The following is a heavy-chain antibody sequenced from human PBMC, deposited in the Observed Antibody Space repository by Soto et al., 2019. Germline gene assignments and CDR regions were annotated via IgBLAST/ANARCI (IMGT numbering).Heavy chain of an antibody. D-gene: IGHD4-17*01. J-gene: IGHJ4*02. CDR1: GGSLTSNSYY. Sequence: PSETLSLTCTVSGGSLTSNSYYWGWIRQPPGKGLEWIGSFYYSQSTYFNPSLKSRVTISVETSKNQYSLKLSAVTAADTAVYYCARRSTVAYDYWGQGIRVTVSP. V-gene: IGHV4-39*01. CDR2: FYYSQST. CDR3: ARRSTVAYDY.